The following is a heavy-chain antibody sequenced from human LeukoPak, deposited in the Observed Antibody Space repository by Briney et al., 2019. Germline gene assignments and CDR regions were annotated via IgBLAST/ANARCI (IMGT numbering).Heavy chain of an antibody. Sequence: SETPSLTCTVSGGSISGYYWSRIRQPPGKGLECIGTIYHSGSTYYNPSLKSRVTISVDTSKNQFSLKLNSVTAADTAVYYCARIYSSSWFLNWFDPWGQGTLVTVSS. CDR1: GGSISGYY. CDR2: IYHSGST. V-gene: IGHV4-38-2*02. J-gene: IGHJ5*02. CDR3: ARIYSSSWFLNWFDP. D-gene: IGHD6-13*01.